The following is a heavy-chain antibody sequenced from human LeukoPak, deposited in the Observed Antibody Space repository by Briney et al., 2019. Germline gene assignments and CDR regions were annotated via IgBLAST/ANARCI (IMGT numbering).Heavy chain of an antibody. J-gene: IGHJ4*02. Sequence: SETLSLTCTVSGGSMSSSSHYWGWIRQPPGKGLEWIGSISYSGSTYYNPSLKSRVTISVDTSKNQFSLKLSSVTAADTAVYYCARQTYYDILTGYYPENFDYWGQGTLVTVSS. CDR2: ISYSGST. CDR1: GGSMSSSSHY. V-gene: IGHV4-39*01. D-gene: IGHD3-9*01. CDR3: ARQTYYDILTGYYPENFDY.